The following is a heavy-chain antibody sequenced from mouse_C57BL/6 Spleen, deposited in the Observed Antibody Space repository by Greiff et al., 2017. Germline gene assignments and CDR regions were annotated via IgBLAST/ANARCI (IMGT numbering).Heavy chain of an antibody. D-gene: IGHD2-4*01. CDR1: GYTFTDYE. CDR2: IDPETGGS. CDR3: TRGDDYDLYAMDD. V-gene: IGHV1-15*01. Sequence: QVHVKQSGAELVRPGASVTLSCKASGYTFTDYEMHWVKQTPVHGLEWIGAIDPETGGSASNHTFTGKAILTAAKSSSSAYRELRSLTSEASAVYYCTRGDDYDLYAMDDWGQGTSVTVSS. J-gene: IGHJ4*01.